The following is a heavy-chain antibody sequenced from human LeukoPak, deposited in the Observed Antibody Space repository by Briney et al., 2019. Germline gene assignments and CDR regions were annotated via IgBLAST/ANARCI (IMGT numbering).Heavy chain of an antibody. CDR3: ARGNRDYDILTGYYGPGNWFDP. V-gene: IGHV4-59*01. D-gene: IGHD3-9*01. CDR1: GGSISSYY. CDR2: IYYSGST. J-gene: IGHJ5*02. Sequence: SETLSLTCTVSGGSISSYYWSWIRQPPGKGLEWIGYIYYSGSTNYNPSLKSRVTISVDTSKNQFSLKLSSVTAADTAVYYCARGNRDYDILTGYYGPGNWFDPWGQGTLVTVSS.